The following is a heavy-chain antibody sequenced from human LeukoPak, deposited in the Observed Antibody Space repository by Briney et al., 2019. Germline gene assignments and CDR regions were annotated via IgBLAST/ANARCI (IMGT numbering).Heavy chain of an antibody. CDR3: ARVGAPDY. CDR1: GGSISSSSYY. J-gene: IGHJ4*02. Sequence: SETLSLTCTVSGGSISSSSYYWGWIRQPPGKGLEWIGSIYYSGSTYYNPSLKSRVTISVDTSKNQFSLKLSSVTAADTAVYYCARVGAPDYWGQGTLVTVTS. V-gene: IGHV4-39*07. CDR2: IYYSGST. D-gene: IGHD1-26*01.